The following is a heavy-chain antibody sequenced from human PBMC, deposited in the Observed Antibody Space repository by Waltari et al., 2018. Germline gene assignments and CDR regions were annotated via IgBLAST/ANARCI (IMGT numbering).Heavy chain of an antibody. CDR2: INHSGST. J-gene: IGHJ4*02. Sequence: QVQLQQWGAGLLKPSETLSPTCAVHGGSVSGYYRRWLRQPPGKGLEWIGEINHSGSTNSNPSLKSLVTISVDTSKIQFSLKLSSVTAADTAVYYCARGAARDPPDYWGQGTLVTVSS. V-gene: IGHV4-34*01. D-gene: IGHD6-6*01. CDR3: ARGAARDPPDY. CDR1: GGSVSGYY.